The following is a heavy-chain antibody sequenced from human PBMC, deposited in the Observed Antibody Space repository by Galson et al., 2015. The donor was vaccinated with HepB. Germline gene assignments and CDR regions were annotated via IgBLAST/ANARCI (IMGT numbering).Heavy chain of an antibody. V-gene: IGHV3-23*01. Sequence: SLRLSCAASGFTSTSFPMGWVRQAPGKGLEWVSSISPGGSSTYYADSVKGRFTISRDKFKNMLFLQMSSLRVEDTAVYYCAKEKGVRGTYDYWGQGTLVTVSS. J-gene: IGHJ4*02. CDR1: GFTSTSFP. D-gene: IGHD1-14*01. CDR3: AKEKGVRGTYDY. CDR2: ISPGGSST.